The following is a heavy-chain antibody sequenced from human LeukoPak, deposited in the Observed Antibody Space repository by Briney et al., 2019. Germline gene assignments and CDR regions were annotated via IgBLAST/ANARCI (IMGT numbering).Heavy chain of an antibody. J-gene: IGHJ4*02. CDR3: ARHYYDSGGFYGGGY. D-gene: IGHD3-22*01. CDR1: GGTFSSYD. V-gene: IGHV1-69*04. Sequence: ASVKVSCKASGGTFSSYDIIWVRQAPGQGLEWMGRIIPIPGIANYAQKFQGRVTITADKTTSTAYMELSSLISEDTAVYYCARHYYDSGGFYGGGYWGQGPLVTVSS. CDR2: IIPIPGIA.